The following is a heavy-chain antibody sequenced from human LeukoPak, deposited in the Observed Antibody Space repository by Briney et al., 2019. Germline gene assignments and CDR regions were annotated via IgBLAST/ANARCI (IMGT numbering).Heavy chain of an antibody. V-gene: IGHV3-43*02. Sequence: GGSLRLSCAASGLNLDAYAMHGLRQARGRGVEWVSLFSGDGTITYYADSVKGRFTISRDNSKNSLFLEMNSLRSEDTALYYCAKDTPLFYHYYGIDVWGQGTTVTVSS. J-gene: IGHJ6*02. CDR1: GLNLDAYA. CDR2: FSGDGTIT. CDR3: AKDTPLFYHYYGIDV.